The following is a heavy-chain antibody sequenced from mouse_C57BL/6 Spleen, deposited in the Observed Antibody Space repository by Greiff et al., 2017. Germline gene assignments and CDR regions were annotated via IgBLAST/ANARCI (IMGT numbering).Heavy chain of an antibody. CDR3: ARDRVGTTRDFDY. Sequence: QVQLQQPGAELVKPGASVKMSCKASGYTFTSYWITWVKQRPGQGLEWIGDIYPGSGSTNYNEKFKSKATLTVDTSSSTAYMQLSSLTSEDSAVYYCARDRVGTTRDFDYWGQGTTLTVSS. D-gene: IGHD2-14*01. J-gene: IGHJ2*01. CDR2: IYPGSGST. CDR1: GYTFTSYW. V-gene: IGHV1-55*01.